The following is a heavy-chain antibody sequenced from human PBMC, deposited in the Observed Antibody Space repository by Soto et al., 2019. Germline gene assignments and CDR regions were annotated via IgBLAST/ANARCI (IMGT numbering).Heavy chain of an antibody. Sequence: QVQLRESGPGLVKPSQTLSLTCTVSGASISSGDFVWSWIRQPPGKGLEWTGYVRYSGSTSYNPSPTSRVTISVDTSTTQFSLTLSSLTAAATAVYSCARLSGSVDPWGQGTLVTVS. J-gene: IGHJ5*02. CDR1: GASISSGDFV. V-gene: IGHV4-30-4*01. CDR3: ARLSGSVDP. D-gene: IGHD4-17*01. CDR2: VRYSGST.